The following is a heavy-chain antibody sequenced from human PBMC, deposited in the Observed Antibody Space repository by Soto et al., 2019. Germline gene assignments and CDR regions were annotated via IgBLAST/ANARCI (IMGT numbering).Heavy chain of an antibody. CDR3: ARDGDLRSDFWSGPLGGGWFDP. CDR2: IIPIFGST. CDR1: GGTFSNSA. J-gene: IGHJ5*02. V-gene: IGHV1-69*12. D-gene: IGHD3-3*01. Sequence: QVQLVQSGAEVRKPGSSVKVSCKASGGTFSNSAITWVRQAPGQGLEWVGGIIPIFGSTNYAQKFQGRVTITADESTSTSSMELSSLTSEDTALYYCARDGDLRSDFWSGPLGGGWFDPWGQGTLVTVSS.